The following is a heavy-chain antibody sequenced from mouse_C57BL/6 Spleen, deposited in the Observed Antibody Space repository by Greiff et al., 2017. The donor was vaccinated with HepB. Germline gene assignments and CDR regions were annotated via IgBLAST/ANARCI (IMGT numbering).Heavy chain of an antibody. CDR1: GFNIKDYY. CDR2: IDPANGNT. J-gene: IGHJ2*01. V-gene: IGHV14-3*01. Sequence: EVKLQQSGAELVKPGASVKLSCTASGFNIKDYYMHWVKQRPEQGLEWIGRIDPANGNTKYAPKFQGKATITADTSSNTAYLQLSSLTSEDTAIYYCARSELITTVVAPFDYWGQGTTLTVSS. D-gene: IGHD1-1*01. CDR3: ARSELITTVVAPFDY.